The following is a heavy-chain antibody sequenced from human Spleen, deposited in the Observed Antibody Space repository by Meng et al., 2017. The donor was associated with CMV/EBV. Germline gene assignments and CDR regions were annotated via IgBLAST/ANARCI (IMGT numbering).Heavy chain of an antibody. V-gene: IGHV6-1*01. CDR1: GDSVSSNNAT. CDR3: ARQSGGFAS. D-gene: IGHD3-16*01. CDR2: TFYRSKWYT. Sequence: SETLSLTCAISGDSVSSNNATWNWIRQSPSRGLEWLGRTFYRSKWYTDYAPFVKSRITINPDTSKNQFFLQVNSVTPEDTAVYYCARQSGGFASWAQGTLVTVSS. J-gene: IGHJ5*02.